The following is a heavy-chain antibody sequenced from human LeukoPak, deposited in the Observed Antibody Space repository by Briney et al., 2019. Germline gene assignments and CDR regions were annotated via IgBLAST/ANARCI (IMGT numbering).Heavy chain of an antibody. V-gene: IGHV3-21*01. Sequence: GGSLRLSCAASGFTFNSYSMNWVRQAPGKGLEWVSSISSSSLSYIYYADSVKGRFTIFRDNAKNSLYLQMNSLRAEDTAVYYCARGRYSSSWYVDYWGQGTLITVSS. CDR3: ARGRYSSSWYVDY. CDR1: GFTFNSYS. D-gene: IGHD6-13*01. CDR2: ISSSSLSYI. J-gene: IGHJ4*02.